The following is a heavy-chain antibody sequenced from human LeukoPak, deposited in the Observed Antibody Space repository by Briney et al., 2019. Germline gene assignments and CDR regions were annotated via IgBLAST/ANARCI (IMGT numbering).Heavy chain of an antibody. D-gene: IGHD6-6*01. V-gene: IGHV4-34*01. CDR2: INHSGST. J-gene: IGHJ4*02. CDR3: ARHRRIAARPFDY. Sequence: SETLSLTCAVYGGSFSGYYWSWIRQPPGKGLEWIGEINHSGSTNYNPSLKSRVTISVDTSKNQFSLKLSSVTAADTAVYYCARHRRIAARPFDYWGQETLVTVSS. CDR1: GGSFSGYY.